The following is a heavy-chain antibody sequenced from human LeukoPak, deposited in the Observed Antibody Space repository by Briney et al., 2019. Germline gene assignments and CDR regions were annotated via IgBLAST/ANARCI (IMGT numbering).Heavy chain of an antibody. CDR2: TNPSGGST. V-gene: IGHV1-46*01. D-gene: IGHD2-8*01. CDR3: ARDGGGYCTNGVCFIYYHGMDV. CDR1: GYTFTIYY. J-gene: IGHJ6*02. Sequence: ASVKVSCTASGYTFTIYYMHWVRQAPGQGLEWMGITNPSGGSTSYAQKFQGRVTMTRDTSTSTVYMELSSLRSEDTAVYYCARDGGGYCTNGVCFIYYHGMDVWGQGTTVTVSS.